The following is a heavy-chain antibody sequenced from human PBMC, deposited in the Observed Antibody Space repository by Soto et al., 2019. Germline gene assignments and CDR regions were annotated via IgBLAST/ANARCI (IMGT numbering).Heavy chain of an antibody. V-gene: IGHV3-7*03. CDR1: GFSFNTYW. Sequence: EVQLVESGGDLVQPGGSLRLSCAASGFSFNTYWMTWVRQAPGRGLELVANIKQDGSEEYSVDSVKGRFTVSRDNAKNSVSLQMNSLSAEETAVYYCARNRDYSLDYWGQGTLVTVSS. J-gene: IGHJ4*02. CDR3: ARNRDYSLDY. CDR2: IKQDGSEE. D-gene: IGHD4-4*01.